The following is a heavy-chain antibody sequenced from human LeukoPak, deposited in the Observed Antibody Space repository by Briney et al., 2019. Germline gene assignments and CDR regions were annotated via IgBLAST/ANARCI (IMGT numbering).Heavy chain of an antibody. J-gene: IGHJ4*02. D-gene: IGHD3-9*01. CDR3: ASLYYDILTVDY. V-gene: IGHV4-39*07. Sequence: SETLSLTCRVSGASINSGSNYWGWIRQPPGTTLEWIGSIYSSGSTYYNPSLKSRVIIMIDTPKNHFSLTLSSVTAADTAVYYCASLYYDILTVDYWGQGTLVTVSS. CDR2: IYSSGST. CDR1: GASINSGSNY.